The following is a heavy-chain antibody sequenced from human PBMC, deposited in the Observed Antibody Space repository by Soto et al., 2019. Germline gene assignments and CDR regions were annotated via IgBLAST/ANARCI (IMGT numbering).Heavy chain of an antibody. Sequence: GGSLRLSCAASGFTFNSYGMHWVRQAPGKGLEWMAVISYDGTNNYYADSVKGRFTISRDNSKNTLYLQMNSLRAEDTAVYYCAKDLSSSTFYGLDVWGQGTPVTVSS. CDR2: ISYDGTNN. D-gene: IGHD6-13*01. V-gene: IGHV3-30*18. J-gene: IGHJ6*02. CDR1: GFTFNSYG. CDR3: AKDLSSSTFYGLDV.